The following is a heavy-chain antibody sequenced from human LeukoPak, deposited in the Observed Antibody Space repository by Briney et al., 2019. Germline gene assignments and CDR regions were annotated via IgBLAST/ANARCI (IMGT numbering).Heavy chain of an antibody. CDR2: INSDARST. CDR1: GFTFSSYE. V-gene: IGHV3-74*01. D-gene: IGHD1-26*01. J-gene: IGHJ4*02. CDR3: AKGGARLHSYYFDY. Sequence: GGSLRLSCSASGFTFSSYEMNWVRQAPGKGMVWVSRINSDARSTSYADSVKGRFTISRDNAKNTLYLQMNSLRAEDTAVFYCAKGGARLHSYYFDYWGQGTLVTVSS.